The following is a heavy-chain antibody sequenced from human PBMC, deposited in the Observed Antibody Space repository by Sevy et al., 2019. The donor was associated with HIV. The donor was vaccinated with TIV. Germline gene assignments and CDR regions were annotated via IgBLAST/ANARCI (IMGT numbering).Heavy chain of an antibody. D-gene: IGHD2-2*01. Sequence: SESLSLTCTVSGGSISSYYWKWIRQPPGKGLEWIGYMDYNGSSSYNPSLKGRVSISLDTCKNQFSLKLTSVTAADTAVYYCARAGGSTDWGIDVWGQGTTVTVSS. CDR1: GGSISSYY. V-gene: IGHV4-59*01. CDR2: MDYNGSS. CDR3: ARAGGSTDWGIDV. J-gene: IGHJ6*02.